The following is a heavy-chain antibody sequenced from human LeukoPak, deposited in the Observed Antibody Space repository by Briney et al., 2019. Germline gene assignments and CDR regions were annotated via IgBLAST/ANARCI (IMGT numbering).Heavy chain of an antibody. V-gene: IGHV3-23*01. J-gene: IGHJ4*02. CDR3: AKDGSSGTYFDY. D-gene: IGHD3-10*01. CDR1: GFSLRDHY. CDR2: IGGSGGST. Sequence: GGSLRLSCAAPGFSLRDHYMTWIRQAPGKGLWWVSAIGGSGGSTYHAGSVKGRITISRDNSKITLYLQVNSLRVEDTAVYYCAKDGSSGTYFDYWGQGTLVTVSS.